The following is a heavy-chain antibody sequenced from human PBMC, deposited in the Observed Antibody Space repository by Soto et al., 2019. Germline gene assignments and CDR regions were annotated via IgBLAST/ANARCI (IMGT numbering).Heavy chain of an antibody. J-gene: IGHJ4*02. V-gene: IGHV4-30-4*08. CDR2: IYYSGSS. Sequence: TLSLTCSVSGVSISGDYYWSWIRQSPEKGLEWIGYIYYSGSSYSNPALQSRLSMSLDTSKNQFSLKLRSVTAADTAVYYCAGGGARWPGYFDSWGQGALVTVSS. CDR3: AGGGARWPGYFDS. CDR1: GVSISGDYY. D-gene: IGHD2-15*01.